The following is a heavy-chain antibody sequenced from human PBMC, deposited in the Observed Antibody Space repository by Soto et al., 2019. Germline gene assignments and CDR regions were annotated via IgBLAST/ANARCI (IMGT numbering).Heavy chain of an antibody. V-gene: IGHV4-30-4*01. J-gene: IGHJ4*02. Sequence: SETLSLTCTVSGGSTSSDNYWSWIRQPPGKGLEWIGHIYYSGNTDYNPSLKSRLAISIDTSKNQFSLKLSSVTAADTAVYYCAGAGTAMLQIDYWGQGTLVTVSS. CDR2: IYYSGNT. CDR1: GGSTSSDNY. CDR3: AGAGTAMLQIDY. D-gene: IGHD5-18*01.